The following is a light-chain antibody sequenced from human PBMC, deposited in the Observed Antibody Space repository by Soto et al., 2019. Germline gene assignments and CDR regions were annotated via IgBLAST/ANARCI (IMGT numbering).Light chain of an antibody. CDR2: GAS. J-gene: IGKJ2*01. V-gene: IGKV1-9*01. CDR3: QQGYSYPYT. CDR1: QGMGTD. Sequence: IQLTQSPSSLSASVGDRVTFTCRASQGMGTDLAWYQQKPGIAPKLLIYGASTFQSGGPSRLSGSGSVAYFTLTISSLQPEYWPTYYCQQGYSYPYTFGPGTKLQIK.